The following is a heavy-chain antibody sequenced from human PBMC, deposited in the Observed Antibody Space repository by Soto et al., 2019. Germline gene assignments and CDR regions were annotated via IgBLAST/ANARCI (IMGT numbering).Heavy chain of an antibody. CDR1: GGSISSGDYY. J-gene: IGHJ6*02. CDR3: ARDQGGLMTTDLGGKYYYYYYGMDV. CDR2: IYYSGST. Sequence: QVQLQESGPGLVKPSQTLSLTCTVSGGSISSGDYYWSWIRQPPGKGLEWIGYIYYSGSTYYNPSLKRRVTISVDTSKNQFALKLSSVTAADTAVYYCARDQGGLMTTDLGGKYYYYYYGMDVWGQGTTVTVSS. D-gene: IGHD3-16*01. V-gene: IGHV4-30-4*01.